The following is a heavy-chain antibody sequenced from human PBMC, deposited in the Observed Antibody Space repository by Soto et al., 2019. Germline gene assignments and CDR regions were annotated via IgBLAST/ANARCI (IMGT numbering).Heavy chain of an antibody. CDR3: ARQEGYCSGGSCYSLDY. CDR1: GGTFSSYT. CDR2: IIPILGIA. Sequence: VKVSCKASGGTFSSYTISWVRQAPGQGLEWMGRIIPILGIANYAQKFQGRVTITADKSTSTAYMELSSLRSEDTAVYYCARQEGYCSGGSCYSLDYWGQGTLVTVSS. V-gene: IGHV1-69*02. J-gene: IGHJ4*02. D-gene: IGHD2-15*01.